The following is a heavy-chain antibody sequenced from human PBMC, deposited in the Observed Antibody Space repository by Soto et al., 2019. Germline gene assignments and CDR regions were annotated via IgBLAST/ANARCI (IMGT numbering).Heavy chain of an antibody. V-gene: IGHV3-20*04. CDR1: GFTFDDYG. CDR3: ARDSIPCSGGSCPEIFFAFDI. J-gene: IGHJ3*02. CDR2: INWNGGST. Sequence: GGSLRLSCAASGFTFDDYGMSWVRQAPGKGLEWVSGINWNGGSTGYADSVKGRFTISRDNAKNSLYLQMNSLRAEDTALYYCARDSIPCSGGSCPEIFFAFDIWGQGTMVTVSS. D-gene: IGHD2-15*01.